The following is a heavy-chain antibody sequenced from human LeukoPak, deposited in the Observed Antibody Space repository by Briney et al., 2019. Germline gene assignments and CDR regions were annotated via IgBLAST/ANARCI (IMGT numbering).Heavy chain of an antibody. CDR3: AKFYCSSTSCYLGY. CDR1: GFTFSSYA. V-gene: IGHV3-23*01. Sequence: QPGGSLRLSCAASGFTFSSYAMSWVRQAPGKGLEWVSAISGSGGSTHYADSVKGRFTISRDNSKNTLYLQMNSLRAEDTAVYYCAKFYCSSTSCYLGYWGQGTLVTVSS. CDR2: ISGSGGST. D-gene: IGHD2-2*01. J-gene: IGHJ4*02.